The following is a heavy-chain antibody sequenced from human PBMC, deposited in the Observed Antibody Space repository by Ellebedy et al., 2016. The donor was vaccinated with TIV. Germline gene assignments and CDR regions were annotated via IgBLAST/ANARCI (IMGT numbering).Heavy chain of an antibody. CDR2: VSGYNGNT. CDR1: GYTFTTHG. CDR3: ARDPGSWLTDH. D-gene: IGHD6-13*01. V-gene: IGHV1-18*04. J-gene: IGHJ4*02. Sequence: AASVKVSCKPSGYTFTTHGVSWVRQAPGQGLEWMGWVSGYNGNTQYAQKLQGRVTMTTDTSTTTAYMELRSLRSDDTAVYYSARDPGSWLTDHWGQGTLVTVSS.